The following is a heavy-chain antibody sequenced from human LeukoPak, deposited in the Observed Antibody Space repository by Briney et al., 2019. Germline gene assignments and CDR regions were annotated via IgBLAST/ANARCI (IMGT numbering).Heavy chain of an antibody. CDR1: GGSISSYY. D-gene: IGHD3-9*01. Sequence: PSETLSLTCTVSGGSISSYYWSWIRQPAGQGLEWIGRIYSSGTTNYNPSLMSRVTMSVDTSKNQFSLKLSSVPAADTAVYYCVRDTGYCTFWGQGTLVTVSS. CDR3: VRDTGYCTF. CDR2: IYSSGTT. J-gene: IGHJ4*02. V-gene: IGHV4-4*07.